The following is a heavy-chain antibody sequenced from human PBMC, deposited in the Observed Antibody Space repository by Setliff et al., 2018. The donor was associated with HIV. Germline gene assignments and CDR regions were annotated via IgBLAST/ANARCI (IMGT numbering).Heavy chain of an antibody. CDR2: INPKTAAT. J-gene: IGHJ5*02. D-gene: IGHD6-19*01. V-gene: IGHV1-2*02. Sequence: ASVKVSCKTSAYTFTDYFVHWVRLAPGQGLEWMGWINPKTAATHYAQDFQDRVTMTSDTSTSTVYMDLSRLTSDDTGIYYCARGGALSGFFFPNWLDPWGQGTLVTVSS. CDR3: ARGGALSGFFFPNWLDP. CDR1: AYTFTDYF.